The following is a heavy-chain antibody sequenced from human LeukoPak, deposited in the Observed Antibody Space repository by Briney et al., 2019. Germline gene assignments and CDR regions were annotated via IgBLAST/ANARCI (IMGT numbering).Heavy chain of an antibody. V-gene: IGHV3-74*01. J-gene: IGHJ4*02. CDR2: INSDGRTT. CDR3: TRGGVDY. Sequence: GGSLRLSCETSGFAFNNHLMHWVRQAPGKGLVWVSRINSDGRTTTYADSVKGRFTISRDNAKNTLYLQMNSLRAEDTAVHYCTRGGVDYWGQGTLVTVSS. D-gene: IGHD3-16*01. CDR1: GFAFNNHL.